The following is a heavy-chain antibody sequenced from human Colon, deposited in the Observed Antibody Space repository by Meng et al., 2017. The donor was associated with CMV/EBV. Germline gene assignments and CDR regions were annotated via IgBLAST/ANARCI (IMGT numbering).Heavy chain of an antibody. J-gene: IGHJ4*02. Sequence: LACVVSGFAFNNAWMHWVRQDPGKGLVWLSQSNGDGSSSDYADSVKGRFIISRDNAGNTLYLQMNSLRAEDTAMYYCVRAAPSGSYDFWGQGTLVTVSS. CDR2: SNGDGSSS. CDR3: VRAAPSGSYDF. V-gene: IGHV3-74*01. D-gene: IGHD1-26*01. CDR1: GFAFNNAW.